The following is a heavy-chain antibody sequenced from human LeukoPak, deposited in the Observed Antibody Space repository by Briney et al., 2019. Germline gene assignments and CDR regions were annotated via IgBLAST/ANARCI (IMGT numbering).Heavy chain of an antibody. D-gene: IGHD4-17*01. Sequence: PGGSLRLSCAASGFTFSSYGMHWVRQAPGKGLEWVAVISYDGSNKYYADSVKGRFTISRDNSKNTLYLQMNSLRAEDTAVYYCAKGIDYGDDWFDPWGQGTLVTVSS. V-gene: IGHV3-30*18. CDR1: GFTFSSYG. CDR3: AKGIDYGDDWFDP. J-gene: IGHJ5*02. CDR2: ISYDGSNK.